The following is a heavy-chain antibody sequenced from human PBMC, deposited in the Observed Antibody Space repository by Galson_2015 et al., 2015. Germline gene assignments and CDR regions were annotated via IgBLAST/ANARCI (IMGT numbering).Heavy chain of an antibody. CDR1: GFTFSSYG. CDR3: AKDAILYGPTAMINYFDY. D-gene: IGHD5-18*01. CDR2: ISYDGSNK. V-gene: IGHV3-30*18. Sequence: SLRLSCAASGFTFSSYGMHWVRQAPGKGLEWVAVISYDGSNKYYADSVKGRFTISRDNSKNTLYLQMNSLRAEDTAVYYCAKDAILYGPTAMINYFDYWGQGTLVTVSS. J-gene: IGHJ4*02.